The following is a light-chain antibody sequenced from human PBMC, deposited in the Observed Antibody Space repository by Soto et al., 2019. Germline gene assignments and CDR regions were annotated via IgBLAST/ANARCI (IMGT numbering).Light chain of an antibody. J-gene: IGKJ3*01. CDR3: QQYVSSPFT. V-gene: IGKV3-20*01. CDR2: GVS. Sequence: EIVLTQSPGTLSLSPGERATLSCRASQSVSSSYVAWYQQKPGQATRLLIYGVSSRATGIPDRFSGSGSGTDFTLTISRMAPEDFAVYYCQQYVSSPFTFGPGTKVDI. CDR1: QSVSSSY.